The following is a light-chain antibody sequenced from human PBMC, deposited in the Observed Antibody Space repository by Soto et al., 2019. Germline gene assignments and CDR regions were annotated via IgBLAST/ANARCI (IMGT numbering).Light chain of an antibody. CDR3: SSYAGNFTWV. Sequence: QYALTQPRSVSGSPGLSVTISCTGTGSDVGAYKYVSWYQQHPGKAPKLMIYDVTKWPSGVPVRFSGSKSGNTASLTISGLQAEYEADYYCSSYAGNFTWVFGGGTKLTVL. CDR2: DVT. J-gene: IGLJ3*02. V-gene: IGLV2-11*01. CDR1: GSDVGAYKY.